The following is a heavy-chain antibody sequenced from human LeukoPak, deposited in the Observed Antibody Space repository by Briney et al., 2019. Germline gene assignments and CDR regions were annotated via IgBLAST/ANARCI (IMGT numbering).Heavy chain of an antibody. CDR1: GFTFSSYG. V-gene: IGHV3-23*01. Sequence: GGTLRLSCAASGFTFSSYGMSWVRQAPGKGLEWVSAISGSGGSTYYADSVKGRFTISRDNSKNTVYLQMNSLRADDTAVYYCGRALTRGAPDYWGQGTLVTVSS. CDR3: GRALTRGAPDY. D-gene: IGHD1-26*01. CDR2: ISGSGGST. J-gene: IGHJ4*02.